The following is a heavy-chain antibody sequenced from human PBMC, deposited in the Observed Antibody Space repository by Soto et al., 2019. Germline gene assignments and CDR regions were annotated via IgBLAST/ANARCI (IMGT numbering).Heavy chain of an antibody. J-gene: IGHJ6*02. D-gene: IGHD2-15*01. V-gene: IGHV3-30-3*01. Sequence: PGVSLGLSRAVSGFTFGSYAMHWVRQAPGKRLEWVAVISYDGSNKYYADSVKGRFTISRDNSKNTLYLQMNSLRAEDTAVYYCARDFEDIVVVVAAMTPYYYYYGMDVWGQGTTVTVFS. CDR2: ISYDGSNK. CDR1: GFTFGSYA. CDR3: ARDFEDIVVVVAAMTPYYYYYGMDV.